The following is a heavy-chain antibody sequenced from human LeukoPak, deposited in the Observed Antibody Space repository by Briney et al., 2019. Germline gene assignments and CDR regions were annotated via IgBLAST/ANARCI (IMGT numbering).Heavy chain of an antibody. V-gene: IGHV3-23*01. J-gene: IGHJ4*02. D-gene: IGHD3-22*01. CDR3: AKDRYYDSSGYVLLFDY. CDR1: GFTFSNYN. CDR2: ISGSGGST. Sequence: PGGSLRLSCAASGFTFSNYNMNWVRQAPGKGLEWVSAISGSGGSTYYADSVKGRFTISRDNSKNTLYLQMNSLRAEDTAVYYCAKDRYYDSSGYVLLFDYWGQGTLVTVSS.